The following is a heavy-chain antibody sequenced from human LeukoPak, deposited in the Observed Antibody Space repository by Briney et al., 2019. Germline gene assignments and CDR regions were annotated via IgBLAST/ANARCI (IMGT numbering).Heavy chain of an antibody. D-gene: IGHD3-10*01. J-gene: IGHJ4*02. V-gene: IGHV3-15*01. CDR1: GFTFSDAW. CDR2: IKSKTDGAAT. Sequence: PGGSLRLSCAASGFTFSDAWMSWVRQAPGRGLEWVGRIKSKTDGAATDYAAPMKGRFTISRDDSKNTLFLQMNSLRTEDTAVYYCTTATMIRGVSDYWGQGTLVTVSS. CDR3: TTATMIRGVSDY.